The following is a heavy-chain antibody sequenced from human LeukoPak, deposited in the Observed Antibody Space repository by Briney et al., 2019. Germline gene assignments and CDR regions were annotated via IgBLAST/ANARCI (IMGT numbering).Heavy chain of an antibody. J-gene: IGHJ3*02. Sequence: GGSLRLSCAASGFTFSNYGMHWVRQAPGRGLEWEAVIWYDGSNKKYADSVKGRFTISRDNSKNTLYLQMNSLRAEDTAVYYCARDLGGTYSRAAFDIWGQGTMVTVSS. V-gene: IGHV3-33*01. CDR3: ARDLGGTYSRAAFDI. CDR2: IWYDGSNK. D-gene: IGHD1-26*01. CDR1: GFTFSNYG.